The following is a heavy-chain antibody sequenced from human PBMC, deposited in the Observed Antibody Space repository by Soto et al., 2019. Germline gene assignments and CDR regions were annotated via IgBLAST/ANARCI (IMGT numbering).Heavy chain of an antibody. V-gene: IGHV3-23*01. CDR3: AFREVGCRGGSCYSVHYYYFYMDV. Sequence: EVQLLESGGGLVQPGGSLRLSCAASGFTFSSYAMSWVRQAPGKGLEWVSAISGSGGSTYYADSVKGRFTISRDNSKDTLYLQNESLRAEDTALFYCAFREVGCRGGSCYSVHYYYFYMDVWGKGTTVTVSS. CDR1: GFTFSSYA. J-gene: IGHJ6*03. D-gene: IGHD2-15*01. CDR2: ISGSGGST.